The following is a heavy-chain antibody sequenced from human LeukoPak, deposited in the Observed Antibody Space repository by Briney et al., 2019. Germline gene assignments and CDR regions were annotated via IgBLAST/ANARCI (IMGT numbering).Heavy chain of an antibody. CDR2: IWHDGSNT. V-gene: IGHV3-33*01. J-gene: IGHJ3*02. CDR1: GFTFGSYG. Sequence: PGRSLRLSCAASGFTFGSYGMHWVRQAPGKGLEWAAVIWHDGSNTFYADSVKGRFTISRDNSKNTLYLQMNSLRAEDTAVYYCARDGVNCSGAGCYSFFAFDIWGQGTMVTVSS. D-gene: IGHD2-15*01. CDR3: ARDGVNCSGAGCYSFFAFDI.